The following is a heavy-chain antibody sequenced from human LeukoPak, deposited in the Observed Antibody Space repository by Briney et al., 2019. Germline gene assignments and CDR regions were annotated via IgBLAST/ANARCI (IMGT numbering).Heavy chain of an antibody. CDR3: ARERLPIVVVVAANYYGMDV. J-gene: IGHJ6*02. CDR2: IWYDGSNK. D-gene: IGHD2-15*01. V-gene: IGHV3-33*01. CDR1: GFTFSSYG. Sequence: GGSLRLSCAASGFTFSSYGMHWVRQAPGKGLEWVAVIWYDGSNKYYADSVKGRFTISRDNSKNTLYLQMDSLRAEDTAVYYCARERLPIVVVVAANYYGMDVWGQGTTVTVSS.